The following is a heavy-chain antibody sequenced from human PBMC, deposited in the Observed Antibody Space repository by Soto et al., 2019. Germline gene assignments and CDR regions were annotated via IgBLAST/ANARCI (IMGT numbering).Heavy chain of an antibody. V-gene: IGHV4-34*01. CDR3: ARPRSTIFGVVRGFVY. D-gene: IGHD3-3*01. CDR1: GGSFSGYY. J-gene: IGHJ4*02. CDR2: INHSGST. Sequence: SETLSLTCAVYGGSFSGYYWSWIRQPPGKGLEWIGEINHSGSTNYNPSLKSRVTISVDTSKDQFSLKLSSVTAADTAVYYCARPRSTIFGVVRGFVYWGQGTLVTVSS.